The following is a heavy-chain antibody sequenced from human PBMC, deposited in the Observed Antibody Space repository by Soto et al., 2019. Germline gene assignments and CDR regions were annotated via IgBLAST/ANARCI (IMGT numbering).Heavy chain of an antibody. CDR3: ARFKQTRVVVVAAEGVAAFDI. CDR1: GGSFSVYS. J-gene: IGHJ3*02. CDR2: INHSGST. Sequence: SETLSLTCAAYGGSFSVYSWNWIRQPPGKGLEWIGEINHSGSTNYNPSLKSRVTISVDTSKNQFSLKLSSVTAADTAVYYCARFKQTRVVVVAAEGVAAFDIWGQGTMVTVSS. D-gene: IGHD2-15*01. V-gene: IGHV4-34*01.